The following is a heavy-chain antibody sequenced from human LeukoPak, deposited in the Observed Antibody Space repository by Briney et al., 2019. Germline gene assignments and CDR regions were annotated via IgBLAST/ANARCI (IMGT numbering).Heavy chain of an antibody. D-gene: IGHD2-15*01. V-gene: IGHV3-23*01. CDR2: ISGGGVNT. J-gene: IGHJ4*02. CDR1: GFTFNSYA. CDR3: ARLAGWPQGFDY. Sequence: GGSLRLSCAASGFTFNSYAMNWVRQAPGKGLEWVSVISGGGVNTYYADSVKGRFIISRDKSKNTLYLQMNSLRAEDTAVYYCARLAGWPQGFDYWGQGTLVTVSS.